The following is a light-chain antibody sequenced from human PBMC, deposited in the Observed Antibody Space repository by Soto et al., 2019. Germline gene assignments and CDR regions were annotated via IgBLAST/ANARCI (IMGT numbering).Light chain of an antibody. V-gene: IGLV1-47*01. CDR2: KNN. Sequence: QAVVTQPPSTSGTPGQRVTISCSGSTSNIGSNYVYWYQQFPGTAPKVLIYKNNERPSGVPERFSGSKSGTSASLAISGLRSEDEADYYCAAWDDSLSVVFGGGTQLTVL. CDR1: TSNIGSNY. J-gene: IGLJ2*01. CDR3: AAWDDSLSVV.